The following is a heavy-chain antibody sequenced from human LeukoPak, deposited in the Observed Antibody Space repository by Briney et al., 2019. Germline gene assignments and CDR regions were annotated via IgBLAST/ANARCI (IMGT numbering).Heavy chain of an antibody. Sequence: SVNVSCKASVGTFSSYAISWVRQAPGQGLEWMGRIIPILGIANYAQKFQGRVTITADKSTSTAYMELSSLRSEDTAVYYCAKNIAARRELDYWGQGTLVTVSS. CDR1: VGTFSSYA. CDR2: IIPILGIA. CDR3: AKNIAARRELDY. D-gene: IGHD6-6*01. J-gene: IGHJ4*02. V-gene: IGHV1-69*04.